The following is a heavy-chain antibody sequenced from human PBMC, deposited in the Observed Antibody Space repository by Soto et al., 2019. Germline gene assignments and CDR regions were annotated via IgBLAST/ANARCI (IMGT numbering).Heavy chain of an antibody. CDR1: GGSMRNYF. CDR3: AAGEANSRNLAPYYLDF. Sequence: SETLSLTCTVSGGSMRNYFWTWIRQPPGKGLEWIGYIHYSGTTSFFPSYNPSLRSRVTISEDTSKNQFSLKLLSVTTADTAVYFCAAGEANSRNLAPYYLDFWGQGTLVTVSS. CDR2: IHYSGTT. D-gene: IGHD6-13*01. V-gene: IGHV4-59*01. J-gene: IGHJ4*02.